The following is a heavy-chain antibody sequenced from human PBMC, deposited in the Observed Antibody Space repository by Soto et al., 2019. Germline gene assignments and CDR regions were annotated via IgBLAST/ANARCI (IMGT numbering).Heavy chain of an antibody. D-gene: IGHD6-6*01. V-gene: IGHV1-46*01. J-gene: IGHJ4*02. Sequence: ASVKVSCKASGYSFTAYFMHWVRQAPGQGLEWMGIVHPSGGNTNYAQKFQGRVTMTWDTSTTTVYMELSSLRSDDTAVYYCARAPYSSSSFFFDYWGQGTPVTVSA. CDR3: ARAPYSSSSFFFDY. CDR2: VHPSGGNT. CDR1: GYSFTAYF.